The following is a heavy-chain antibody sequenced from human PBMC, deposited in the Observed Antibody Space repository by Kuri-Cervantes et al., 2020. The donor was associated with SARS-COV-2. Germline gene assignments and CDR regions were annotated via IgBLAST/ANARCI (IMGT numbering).Heavy chain of an antibody. V-gene: IGHV3-30-3*01. D-gene: IGHD3-3*01. CDR3: ARDRFLGWLLSREYYYGMDV. CDR1: GFTFSSYA. CDR2: ISYDGSNK. J-gene: IGHJ6*02. Sequence: GESLKISCAASGFTFSSYAMHWVRQAPGKGLEWVSVISYDGSNKYYADSVKGRFTISRDNYKTTLYLQMNSLSAEDTAVYYCARDRFLGWLLSREYYYGMDVWGQGTTVTVSS.